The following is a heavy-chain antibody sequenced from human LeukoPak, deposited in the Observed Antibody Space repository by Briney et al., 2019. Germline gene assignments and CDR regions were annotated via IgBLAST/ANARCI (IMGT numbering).Heavy chain of an antibody. D-gene: IGHD1-26*01. CDR3: AKTTISGTYGTFFDY. CDR1: GFTFNIYA. J-gene: IGHJ4*02. V-gene: IGHV3-23*01. Sequence: GGSLRLSCAASGFTFNIYAMTWVRQAPGKGLEWVSVISGSGGSTDYADSVKGRFTISRDISKNTMYLQMNSLRAEDTAVYFCAKTTISGTYGTFFDYWGQGTMVTVSS. CDR2: ISGSGGST.